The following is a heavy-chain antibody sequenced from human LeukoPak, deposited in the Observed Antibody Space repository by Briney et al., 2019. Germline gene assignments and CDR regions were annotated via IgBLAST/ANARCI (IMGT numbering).Heavy chain of an antibody. CDR2: ISDSGNT. CDR1: GFTFSAYG. V-gene: IGHV3-23*01. CDR3: AKAPVTTCRGAYCYPFDY. J-gene: IGHJ4*02. Sequence: GGSLRLSCAASGFTFSAYGMTWVRQAPGKGLEWVSAISDSGNTYHADSVKGRFTISRDSSKNTLFLQMNRLRPEDAAVYYCAKAPVTTCRGAYCYPFDYWGQGTLVTVSS. D-gene: IGHD2-21*01.